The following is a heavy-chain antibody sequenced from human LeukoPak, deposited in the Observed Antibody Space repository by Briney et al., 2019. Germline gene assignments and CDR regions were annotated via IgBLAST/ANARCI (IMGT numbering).Heavy chain of an antibody. CDR1: GYSFTSYW. CDR2: IYPGYSDT. CDR3: ARFALSNGLDF. J-gene: IGHJ4*03. V-gene: IGHV5-51*01. Sequence: GESLKISCKGSGYSFTSYWIGWVRQMPGKGLEWMGIIYPGYSDTRYSPSFQGQVTFSVDTSTSTVYLQWSRLKASDTAIYYCARFALSNGLDFWGQGTLVTVSP.